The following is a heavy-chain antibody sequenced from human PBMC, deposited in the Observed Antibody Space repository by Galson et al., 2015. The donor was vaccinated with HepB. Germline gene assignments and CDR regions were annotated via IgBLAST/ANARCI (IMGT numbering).Heavy chain of an antibody. Sequence: SLRLSCAASEFTFSSYSMNWVRQAPGKGLEWVSSISSSSSYIYYADSVKGRFTISRDNAKNSLYLQMNSLRAEDTAVYYCAREYSISWYFDYWGQGTLVTVSS. V-gene: IGHV3-21*01. CDR3: AREYSISWYFDY. J-gene: IGHJ4*02. CDR1: EFTFSSYS. CDR2: ISSSSSYI. D-gene: IGHD6-13*01.